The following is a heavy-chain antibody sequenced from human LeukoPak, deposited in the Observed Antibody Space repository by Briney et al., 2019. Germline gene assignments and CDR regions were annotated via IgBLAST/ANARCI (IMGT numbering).Heavy chain of an antibody. V-gene: IGHV3-74*01. CDR3: ARDFLWGSGSR. CDR1: GFTFSSYW. CDR2: ISTDGSST. Sequence: GGSLRLSCTASGFTFSSYWMHWVRQAPGKGLVWVSRISTDGSSTSYADFVKGRFTISRDNAKNTLFLQMNSLRAEDTAVYYCARDFLWGSGSRWGQGTLVTVSS. J-gene: IGHJ4*02. D-gene: IGHD3-10*01.